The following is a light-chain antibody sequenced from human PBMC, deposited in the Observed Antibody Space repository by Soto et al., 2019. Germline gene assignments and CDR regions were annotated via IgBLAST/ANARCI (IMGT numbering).Light chain of an antibody. V-gene: IGLV2-11*01. CDR3: CSHAGSYTLWV. CDR1: SSDVGDYNY. CDR2: DVN. J-gene: IGLJ3*02. Sequence: QSALTQPRSVSGSPGQSVTISCTGTSSDVGDYNYVSWYQQHPGKAPKLMIYDVNKRPSGVPDRFSGSKSGNTASLTISGLQGEDEADYYCCSHAGSYTLWVFGGGTKLTVL.